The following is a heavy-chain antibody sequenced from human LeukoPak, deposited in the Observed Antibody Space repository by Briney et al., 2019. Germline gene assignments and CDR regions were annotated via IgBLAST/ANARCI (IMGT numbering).Heavy chain of an antibody. Sequence: SGGSLRLSCAVSGFTFSSYAMSWVRQAAGKGLEWVSAISDSGRRRYYADSVRGRYTISGDNYKNMLHLQMNGLSAEDTAEYYCARLLRVYYYLDVWGKGTTVTVSS. D-gene: IGHD1-26*01. CDR2: ISDSGRRR. J-gene: IGHJ6*03. V-gene: IGHV3-23*01. CDR3: ARLLRVYYYLDV. CDR1: GFTFSSYA.